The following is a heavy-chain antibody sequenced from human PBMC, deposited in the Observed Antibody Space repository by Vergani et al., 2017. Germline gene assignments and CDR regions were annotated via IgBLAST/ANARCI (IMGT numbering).Heavy chain of an antibody. CDR1: GFTFSSYW. CDR2: IKQDGSEK. J-gene: IGHJ5*02. CDR3: ARDQGRFWSGYAWFDP. Sequence: EVQLVESGGGLVQPGGSLRLSCAASGFTFSSYWMSWVRQAPGKGLEWVANIKQDGSEKYYVDSVKGRFTISRDNAKNSLYLQMNSLRAEDTAVYYCARDQGRFWSGYAWFDPWGQGTLVTVSS. V-gene: IGHV3-7*03. D-gene: IGHD3-3*01.